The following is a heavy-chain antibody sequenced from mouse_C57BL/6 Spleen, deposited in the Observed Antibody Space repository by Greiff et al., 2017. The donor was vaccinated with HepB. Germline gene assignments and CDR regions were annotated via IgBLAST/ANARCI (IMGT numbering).Heavy chain of an antibody. V-gene: IGHV1-64*01. CDR1: GYTFTSYW. CDR3: ARVDLYDYLFAY. CDR2: IHPNSGST. J-gene: IGHJ3*01. Sequence: QVQLQQSGAELVKPGASVKLSCKASGYTFTSYWMHWVKQRPGQGLEWIGMIHPNSGSTNYNEKFKSKATLTVDKSSSTAYMQLSSLTSEDSAVYYCARVDLYDYLFAYWGQGTLVTVSA. D-gene: IGHD2-4*01.